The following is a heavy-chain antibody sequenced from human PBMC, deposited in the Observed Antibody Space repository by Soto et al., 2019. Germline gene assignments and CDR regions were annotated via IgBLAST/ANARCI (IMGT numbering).Heavy chain of an antibody. D-gene: IGHD2-2*01. Sequence: PSETLSLTCTVSGGSISSGGYYWSWIRQHPGKGLEWIGYIYYSGSTYYNPSLKSRVTISVDTSKNQFSLKLSSVTAADTAVYYCARAGIVVVPAASTWNWFDPWGQGTLVTVSS. CDR1: GGSISSGGYY. CDR3: ARAGIVVVPAASTWNWFDP. V-gene: IGHV4-31*03. J-gene: IGHJ5*02. CDR2: IYYSGST.